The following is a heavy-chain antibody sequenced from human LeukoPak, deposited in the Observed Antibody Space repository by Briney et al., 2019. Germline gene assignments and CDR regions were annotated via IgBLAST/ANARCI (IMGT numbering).Heavy chain of an antibody. CDR1: GGSISSYY. J-gene: IGHJ5*02. Sequence: SETLSLTCTVSGGSISSYYWSWLRQPPGKGLEWIGYIYYSGSTNYNPSLKSRVTISVDTSKNQFSLKLSSVTAADTAVYYCASVVVVAATPNWFDPWGQGTLVTVSS. D-gene: IGHD2-15*01. V-gene: IGHV4-59*08. CDR2: IYYSGST. CDR3: ASVVVVAATPNWFDP.